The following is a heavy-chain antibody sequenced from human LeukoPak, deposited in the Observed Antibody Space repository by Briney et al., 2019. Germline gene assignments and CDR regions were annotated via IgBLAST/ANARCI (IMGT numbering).Heavy chain of an antibody. V-gene: IGHV1-18*01. CDR3: ARGYDAFHI. CDR1: GYTFTSYS. J-gene: IGHJ3*02. D-gene: IGHD6-13*01. CDR2: ISAYNGNT. Sequence: GPSVKLSCNASGYTFTSYSNNWERQAPGQGLEWMGWISAYNGNTNYAQKFQGRVTMTTDTSTSTAYMELRSLRSVDTAVYYCARGYDAFHIWGQGTMVTVSS.